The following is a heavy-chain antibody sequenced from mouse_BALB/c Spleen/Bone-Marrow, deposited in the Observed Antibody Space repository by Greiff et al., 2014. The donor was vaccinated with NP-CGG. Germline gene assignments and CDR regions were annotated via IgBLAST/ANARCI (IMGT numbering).Heavy chain of an antibody. D-gene: IGHD1-2*01. CDR2: ILPGSGNT. CDR3: ARRLLYYFDY. J-gene: IGHJ2*01. CDR1: GYTFSSYW. V-gene: IGHV1-9*01. Sequence: VKLQEPGAELMKPGASVKISCKATGYTFSSYWIEWVKQRPGHGLEWIGEILPGSGNTNYNENFKGKATFTADTSSNTAYMRLSSLTSEDSAVYYCARRLLYYFDYWGQGTTLTVSS.